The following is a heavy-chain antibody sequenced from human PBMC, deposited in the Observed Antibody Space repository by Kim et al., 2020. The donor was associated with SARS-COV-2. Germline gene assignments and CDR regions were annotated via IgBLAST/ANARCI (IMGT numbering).Heavy chain of an antibody. CDR1: GFTFSAYD. CDR3: VRDRMGGAFDM. J-gene: IGHJ3*02. Sequence: GGSLRLSCATSGFTFSAYDMNWVRRAPGKGLEWLSFITKSSATIYYADSVEGRFTISRDNAKNSLFLQMNSLRDEDTALYYCVRDRMGGAFDMWGQGTMVTVSS. D-gene: IGHD3-16*01. CDR2: ITKSSATI. V-gene: IGHV3-48*02.